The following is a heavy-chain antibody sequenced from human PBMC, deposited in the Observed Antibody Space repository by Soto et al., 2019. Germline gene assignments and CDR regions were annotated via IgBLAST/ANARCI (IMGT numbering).Heavy chain of an antibody. CDR1: GGSISSGGYY. J-gene: IGHJ5*02. Sequence: SETLSLTCTVSGGSISSGGYYWSWIRQHPGKGLEWIGRIYSSGSTKYNPSLQSRVTMSLDTSNNQFSLRLTSVTAADTAVYYCARGQRFSDWFDPWGQGTLVTVSS. CDR2: IYSSGST. D-gene: IGHD3-3*01. V-gene: IGHV4-61*02. CDR3: ARGQRFSDWFDP.